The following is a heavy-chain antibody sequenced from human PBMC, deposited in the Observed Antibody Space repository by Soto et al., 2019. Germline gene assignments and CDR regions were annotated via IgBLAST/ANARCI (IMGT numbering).Heavy chain of an antibody. CDR1: GYTFTSYY. D-gene: IGHD5-18*01. V-gene: IGHV1-69*13. Sequence: GASVKVSCKASGYTFTSYYMHWVRQAPGQGLEWMGGIIPIFGTANYAQKFQGRVTITADESTSTAYMELSSLRSEDTAVYYCARAATADYYGMDVWGQGTTVTVSS. CDR3: ARAATADYYGMDV. J-gene: IGHJ6*02. CDR2: IIPIFGTA.